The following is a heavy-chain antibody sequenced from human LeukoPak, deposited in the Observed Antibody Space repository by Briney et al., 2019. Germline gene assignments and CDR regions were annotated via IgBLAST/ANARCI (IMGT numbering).Heavy chain of an antibody. J-gene: IGHJ4*02. CDR1: GGSISGYY. D-gene: IGHD3-22*01. V-gene: IGHV4-4*07. Sequence: SETLSLTCTVSGGSISGYYWSWIRPPAGKGLEWIGRIYTSGSTDHNPSLKSRVAMSVDTSKNHFSLKLNSVTAADTALYYCARMGQDSSGFYRIFDYWGQGTLVTVSS. CDR2: IYTSGST. CDR3: ARMGQDSSGFYRIFDY.